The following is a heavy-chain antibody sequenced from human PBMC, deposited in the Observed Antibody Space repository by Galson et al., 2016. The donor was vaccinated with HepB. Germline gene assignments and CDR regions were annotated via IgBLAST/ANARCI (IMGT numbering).Heavy chain of an antibody. CDR1: GDSISSRNYY. CDR3: AYLTIFGVVTQDFDH. D-gene: IGHD3-3*01. V-gene: IGHV4-39*01. Sequence: TLSLTCVVSGDSISSRNYYWGWIRQPPGKGLEWIGSISYSGSTHYNPSLMSRITISVDTTKNQFSLKLTSVTAADTAVYYCAYLTIFGVVTQDFDHWGQGTLVAVSS. CDR2: ISYSGST. J-gene: IGHJ4*02.